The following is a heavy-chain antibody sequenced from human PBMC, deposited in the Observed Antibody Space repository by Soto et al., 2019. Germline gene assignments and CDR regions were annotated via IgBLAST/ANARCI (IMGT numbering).Heavy chain of an antibody. V-gene: IGHV4-4*02. D-gene: IGHD1-20*01. Sequence: SETLSLTCAVSGGSISSSNWWSWVRQPPGKGLEWIGEIYHSGSTNYNPSLKSRVTISVDKSKNQFSLKLSSVTAADTAVYYCAKTRGITGTLYYFDYWGQGTLVTVSS. CDR2: IYHSGST. J-gene: IGHJ4*02. CDR3: AKTRGITGTLYYFDY. CDR1: GGSISSSNW.